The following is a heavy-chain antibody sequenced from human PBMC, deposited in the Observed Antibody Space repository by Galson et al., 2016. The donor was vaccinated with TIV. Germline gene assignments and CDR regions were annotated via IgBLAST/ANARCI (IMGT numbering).Heavy chain of an antibody. CDR1: GYAFTIYP. CDR2: INAANGHT. J-gene: IGHJ4*02. Sequence: QSGAEVKKPGESLKISCKASGYAFTIYPIHWVRQAPGQSLERMGRINAANGHTKYSQRFQGRVTITRDTSTTTAYMELSSLRSEDTAVYYCARPPYCGGDCFKYDSWGQGTLVTVSS. D-gene: IGHD2-21*01. CDR3: ARPPYCGGDCFKYDS. V-gene: IGHV1-3*01.